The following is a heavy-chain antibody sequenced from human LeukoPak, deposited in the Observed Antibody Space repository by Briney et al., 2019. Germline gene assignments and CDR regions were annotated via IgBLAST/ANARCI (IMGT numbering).Heavy chain of an antibody. D-gene: IGHD6-13*01. CDR3: ARGVRGGAAAGISMLDP. V-gene: IGHV1-69*13. CDR1: GGTFSSYA. J-gene: IGHJ5*02. Sequence: GASVKVSCKASGGTFSSYAISWVRQAPGQGLEWMGGIIPIFGTANYAQKFQGRVTITADESTSTAYMELSSLGSEDTAVYYCARGVRGGAAAGISMLDPWGQGTLVTVSS. CDR2: IIPIFGTA.